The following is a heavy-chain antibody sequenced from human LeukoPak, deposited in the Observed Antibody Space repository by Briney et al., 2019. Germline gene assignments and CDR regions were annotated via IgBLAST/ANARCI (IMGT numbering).Heavy chain of an antibody. J-gene: IGHJ4*02. Sequence: GGSLRLSCAASGFTFSSYEMNWVRQAPGRGLEWVSYISSSGTTIYYADSVEGRFTISRDNAKNSLYLQMSSLRVEDTAVYYCAKGGRAYCGGDCLSFDYWGQGTLVTVSS. V-gene: IGHV3-48*03. D-gene: IGHD2-21*02. CDR2: ISSSGTTI. CDR1: GFTFSSYE. CDR3: AKGGRAYCGGDCLSFDY.